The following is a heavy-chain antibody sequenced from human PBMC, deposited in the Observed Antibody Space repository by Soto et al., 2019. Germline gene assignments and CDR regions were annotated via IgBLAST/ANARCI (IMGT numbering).Heavy chain of an antibody. Sequence: QPGGSLRLSCVASGFIFSSYSMHWVRQAPDKGLEWVAVISFDGKNKYFSDSVKGRFTVSRDNSKKTLYLQMDNLRAEDAAVYYCAKDRGYDSAYYFYGLEVWGPGTTVTVSS. V-gene: IGHV3-30*04. CDR3: AKDRGYDSAYYFYGLEV. J-gene: IGHJ6*02. CDR1: GFIFSSYS. D-gene: IGHD5-12*01. CDR2: ISFDGKNK.